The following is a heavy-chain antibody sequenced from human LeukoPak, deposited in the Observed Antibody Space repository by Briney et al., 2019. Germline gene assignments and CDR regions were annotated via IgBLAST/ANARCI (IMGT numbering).Heavy chain of an antibody. Sequence: ASVKVSCKVSGYTLTELSMHWVQQAPGKGLEWMGGFDPEDGETIYAQKFQGRVTMTEDTSTDTAYMELSSLRSEDTAVYYCTTVVPAAMWGRYFDYWGQGTLVTVSS. CDR3: TTVVPAAMWGRYFDY. V-gene: IGHV1-24*01. CDR2: FDPEDGET. D-gene: IGHD2-2*01. J-gene: IGHJ4*02. CDR1: GYTLTELS.